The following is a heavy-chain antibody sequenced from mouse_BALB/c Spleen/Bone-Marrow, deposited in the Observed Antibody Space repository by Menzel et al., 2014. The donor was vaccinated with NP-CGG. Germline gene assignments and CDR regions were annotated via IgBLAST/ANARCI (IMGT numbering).Heavy chain of an antibody. CDR3: ARDKGRVFFDY. CDR2: IRNKANGYTT. V-gene: IGHV7-3*02. CDR1: GFTFTDYY. J-gene: IGHJ2*01. Sequence: EVKLLEPGGGLVQPGGSLRLSCAPSGFTFTDYYMNWVRQPPGKALEWLGFIRNKANGYTTEYSASVKGRFTISRDNSQNILYLQMNTLRAEDSATYYCARDKGRVFFDYWGQGTTLTVSS.